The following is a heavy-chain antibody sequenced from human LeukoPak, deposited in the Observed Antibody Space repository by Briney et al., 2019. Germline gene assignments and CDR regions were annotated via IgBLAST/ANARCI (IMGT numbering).Heavy chain of an antibody. CDR2: IYYSGST. CDR3: ARDLGRGVLRS. D-gene: IGHD3-16*01. Sequence: PSETLSLTCTVSGGSISSYYWSWIRQPPGKGLEWIGYIYYSGSTNYNPPLRSRVTMSVDTSKNQFPLKLCSVTAGETAVYYCARDLGRGVLRSWGQGTLVTVSS. J-gene: IGHJ5*02. V-gene: IGHV4-59*01. CDR1: GGSISSYY.